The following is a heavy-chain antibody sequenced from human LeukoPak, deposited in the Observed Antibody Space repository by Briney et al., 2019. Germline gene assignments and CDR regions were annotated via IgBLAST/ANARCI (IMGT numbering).Heavy chain of an antibody. Sequence: GGSLRLSCAASGFTFSSYSMSWVRQAPGKGLEWVSSISSSSSYIYYADSVKGRLTISRDNAKNSLYLQMNSLRAEDTAVYYCARDRGGYGDYHFDYWGQGTLVTVSS. V-gene: IGHV3-21*01. D-gene: IGHD4-17*01. CDR1: GFTFSSYS. CDR2: ISSSSSYI. CDR3: ARDRGGYGDYHFDY. J-gene: IGHJ4*02.